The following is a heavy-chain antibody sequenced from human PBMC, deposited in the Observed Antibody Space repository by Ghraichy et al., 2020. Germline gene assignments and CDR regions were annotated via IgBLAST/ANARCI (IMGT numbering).Heavy chain of an antibody. Sequence: GGSLRLSCAASGFTFSSYEMNWVRQAPGKGLEWFSYISSSGSTIYYADSVKGRFTISRDNAKNSLYLQMNSLRAEDTAVYYCARDSIPNWNDPHDAFDIWGQGTMVTVSS. CDR2: ISSSGSTI. CDR1: GFTFSSYE. CDR3: ARDSIPNWNDPHDAFDI. J-gene: IGHJ3*02. D-gene: IGHD1-1*01. V-gene: IGHV3-48*03.